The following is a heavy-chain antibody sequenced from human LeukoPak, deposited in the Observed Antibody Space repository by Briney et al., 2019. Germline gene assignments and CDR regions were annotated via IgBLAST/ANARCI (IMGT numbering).Heavy chain of an antibody. D-gene: IGHD4-11*01. V-gene: IGHV3-21*01. CDR1: GFTFSSYA. CDR2: ISSSSSYI. CDR3: ARNRGSTVITDHYYYYMDV. J-gene: IGHJ6*03. Sequence: GGSLRLSCAASGFTFSSYAMHWVRQAPGKGLEWVSSISSSSSYIYYADSVKGRFTISRDNAKNSLYLQMNSLRAEDTAVYYCARNRGSTVITDHYYYYMDVWGKGATVTVSS.